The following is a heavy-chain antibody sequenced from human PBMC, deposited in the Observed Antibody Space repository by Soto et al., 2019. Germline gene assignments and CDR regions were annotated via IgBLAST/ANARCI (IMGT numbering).Heavy chain of an antibody. CDR1: GFTFSSYS. V-gene: IGHV3-48*01. Sequence: GGSLRLSCAASGFTFSSYSMNWVRQAPGKGLEWVSYISSSSSTIYYADSVKGRFTISRDNAKNSLYLQMNSLRGEDTAVYYCARDNPVEMATIDYWGQGTLVTVSS. CDR3: ARDNPVEMATIDY. D-gene: IGHD5-12*01. CDR2: ISSSSSTI. J-gene: IGHJ4*02.